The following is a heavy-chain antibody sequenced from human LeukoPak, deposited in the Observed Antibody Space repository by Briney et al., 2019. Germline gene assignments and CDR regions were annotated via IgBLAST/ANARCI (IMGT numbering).Heavy chain of an antibody. D-gene: IGHD6-19*01. CDR1: GFTFSSYA. V-gene: IGHV3-30*02. Sequence: PGGSLRLSCEVSGFTFSSYAMHWVRQAPGKGLEWVAFIRYDERNKYYSGSVKGRFTISRDNSKNTPYLQMNSLRAEDTALYYCSNGRTSSGTLQHDYWGQGTLVTVSS. CDR2: IRYDERNK. CDR3: SNGRTSSGTLQHDY. J-gene: IGHJ4*02.